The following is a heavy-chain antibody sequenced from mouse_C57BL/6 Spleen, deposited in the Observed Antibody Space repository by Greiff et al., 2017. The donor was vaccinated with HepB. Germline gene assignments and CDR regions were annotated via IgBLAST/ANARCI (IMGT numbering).Heavy chain of an antibody. Sequence: EVMLVESGGGLVKPGGSLKLSCAASGFTFSDYGMHWVRQAPEKGLEWVAYISSGSSTIYYADTVKGRFTISRDNAKNTLFMQMTSLRSEDTAMYYWARNFNYYGSSYGYFDVWGTGTTVTVSS. CDR1: GFTFSDYG. CDR2: ISSGSSTI. J-gene: IGHJ1*03. V-gene: IGHV5-17*01. CDR3: ARNFNYYGSSYGYFDV. D-gene: IGHD1-1*01.